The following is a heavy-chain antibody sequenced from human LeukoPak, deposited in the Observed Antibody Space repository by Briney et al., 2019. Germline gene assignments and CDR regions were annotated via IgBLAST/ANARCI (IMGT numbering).Heavy chain of an antibody. Sequence: SHSLSLTCSVSGGSIRSYSWSWIRHPPAKGLEWSGDIYYSGSTKYNPSLKSRVNISVDTCNNQYSLRLSSVTAADTAVYYCASYVAADGSHYFDYWGQGTLVTVS. CDR2: IYYSGST. CDR3: ASYVAADGSHYFDY. CDR1: GGSIRSYS. J-gene: IGHJ4*02. D-gene: IGHD6-25*01. V-gene: IGHV4-59*07.